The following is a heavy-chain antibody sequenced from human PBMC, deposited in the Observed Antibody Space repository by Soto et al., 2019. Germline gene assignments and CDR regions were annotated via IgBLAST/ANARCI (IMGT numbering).Heavy chain of an antibody. CDR3: ARGARRMATTPLFDY. V-gene: IGHV1-69*13. J-gene: IGHJ4*02. CDR2: IIPIFGTA. Sequence: SVKVSCKASGGTFSSYAISWVRQAPGQGLEWMGGIIPIFGTANYAQKFQGRVTITADESTSTAYMELSSLRSEDTAVYYCARGARRMATTPLFDYWGQGTLVTVSS. D-gene: IGHD5-12*01. CDR1: GGTFSSYA.